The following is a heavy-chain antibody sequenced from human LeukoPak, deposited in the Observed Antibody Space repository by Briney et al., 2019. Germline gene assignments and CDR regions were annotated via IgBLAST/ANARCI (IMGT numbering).Heavy chain of an antibody. D-gene: IGHD6-19*01. V-gene: IGHV3-7*03. CDR3: AMGGRSSGWYYFDY. J-gene: IGHJ4*02. CDR1: GFTFSSYW. CDR2: IKQDGSEK. Sequence: GGSLRLSCAASGFTFSSYWMSWVRQAPGKGLEWVANIKQDGSEKYYVDSVKGRFTISRDNAKNSLYLQMNSLRAEDTAVYYCAMGGRSSGWYYFDYWGQGTLVTVSS.